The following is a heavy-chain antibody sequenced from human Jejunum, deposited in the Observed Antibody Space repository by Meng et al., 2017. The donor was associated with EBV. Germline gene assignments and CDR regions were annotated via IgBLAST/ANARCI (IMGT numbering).Heavy chain of an antibody. Sequence: QLRQQESCSVMVNPSQTLSLTSAVSGDSITRGAYLWSWIRQPPGKGLEWIGNIYLIGSTYYKPSLKSRVTISVDRSKNQFSLKLTSVTAADTAVYYCARGAPDFGDYVPFDYWGQGTLVTVSS. CDR2: IYLIGST. CDR1: GDSITRGAYL. J-gene: IGHJ4*02. V-gene: IGHV4-30-2*01. CDR3: ARGAPDFGDYVPFDY. D-gene: IGHD4-17*01.